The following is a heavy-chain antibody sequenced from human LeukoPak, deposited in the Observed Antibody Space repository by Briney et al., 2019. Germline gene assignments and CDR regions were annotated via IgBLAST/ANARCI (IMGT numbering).Heavy chain of an antibody. D-gene: IGHD6-13*01. CDR1: GYSFTSYW. J-gene: IGHJ3*02. CDR2: IYPGDSDT. V-gene: IGHV5-51*01. CDR3: ASQYSSPRGAFDI. Sequence: GESLKISCKGSGYSFTSYWIGWVRQMPGKGLEWMGIIYPGDSDTRYSPSFQGQVTISADKSISIAYLQWSSLKASDTAMYYCASQYSSPRGAFDIWGQGTMVTVSS.